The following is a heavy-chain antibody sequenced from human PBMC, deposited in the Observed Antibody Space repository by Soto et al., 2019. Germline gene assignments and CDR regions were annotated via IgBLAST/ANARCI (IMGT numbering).Heavy chain of an antibody. D-gene: IGHD2-21*02. V-gene: IGHV4-31*03. J-gene: IGHJ6*02. CDR3: ARGVSDLGDGMDV. Sequence: QVQLQESGPGLVKPSQTLSLTCTVSGGSISSGGYYWSWIRQHPGKGLEWIGYIYYSGSTYYNPSLKIRVTISVDTSKNQFSLKLSSVTAADTAVYYCARGVSDLGDGMDVWGQGTTVTVSS. CDR1: GGSISSGGYY. CDR2: IYYSGST.